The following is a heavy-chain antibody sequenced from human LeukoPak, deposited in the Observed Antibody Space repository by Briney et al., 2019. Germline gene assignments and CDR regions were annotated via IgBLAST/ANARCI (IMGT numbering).Heavy chain of an antibody. CDR1: GFPFSSHA. CDR2: ISNGKT. CDR3: VREAGYCAPVCVKTNWFDP. J-gene: IGHJ5*02. Sequence: GESLRLSCAASGFPFSSHAMSWVRQPPGKGLEWVAAISNGKTYYADSVRGRFAISRDDSTNTVYLHMNSLRDEDTALYHCVREAGYCAPVCVKTNWFDPWGQGTLVTVSS. V-gene: IGHV3-23*01. D-gene: IGHD2-15*01.